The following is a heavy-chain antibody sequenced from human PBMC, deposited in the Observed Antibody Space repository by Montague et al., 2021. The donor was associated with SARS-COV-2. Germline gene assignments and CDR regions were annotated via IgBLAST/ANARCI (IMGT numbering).Heavy chain of an antibody. CDR3: ARQRRGGLVSTPRFFDY. CDR2: IYYSGST. V-gene: IGHV4-39*01. D-gene: IGHD6-19*01. Sequence: SETLSLTCTVSGGSISSSSYYWGWIRQPPGKGLEWIGSIYYSGSTYYNPSLKSRVTISVDTSKNQFSLKLSSVTAGDTAVYYCARQRRGGLVSTPRFFDYWGQGTLVTVSS. CDR1: GGSISSSSYY. J-gene: IGHJ4*02.